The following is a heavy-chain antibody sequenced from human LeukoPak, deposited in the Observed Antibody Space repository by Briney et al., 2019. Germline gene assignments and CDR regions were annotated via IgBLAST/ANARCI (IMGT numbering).Heavy chain of an antibody. V-gene: IGHV3-30*04. Sequence: GGSLRLSCAASGFTFDDYAMHWVRQAPGKGLEWVAVISYDGSNKYYADSVKGRFTISRDNAKNSLYLQMNSLRAEDTAVYYCARSQYSGRFDYWGQGTLVTVSS. D-gene: IGHD1-26*01. CDR2: ISYDGSNK. CDR3: ARSQYSGRFDY. J-gene: IGHJ4*02. CDR1: GFTFDDYA.